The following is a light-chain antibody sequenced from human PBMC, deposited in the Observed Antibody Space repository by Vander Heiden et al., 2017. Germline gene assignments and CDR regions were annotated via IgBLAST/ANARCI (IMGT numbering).Light chain of an antibody. Sequence: SYELTQPLSVSVALGQTARITCGGNNSGSKHVHGYTQKPGQVPLLLIYRDSNRPAGIPERFSGSNSGTTATLTISRAQAGDEADYYCQVGDSSTALFGTGTKVTVL. CDR3: QVGDSSTAL. V-gene: IGLV3-9*01. J-gene: IGLJ1*01. CDR2: RDS. CDR1: NSGSKH.